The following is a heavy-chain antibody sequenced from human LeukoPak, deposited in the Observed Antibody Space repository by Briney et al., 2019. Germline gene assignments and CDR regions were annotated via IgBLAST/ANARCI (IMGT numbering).Heavy chain of an antibody. V-gene: IGHV4-59*01. CDR2: IYYSGST. Sequence: SETLSLTCTVSGGSISSYYWSWIRQPPGKGLEWIGYIYYSGSTNYNPSLKSRVTISVDTSKNQFSLKLSSVTAADTAVYYCERADYGSGKGGDWFDPWGQGTLVTVSS. CDR1: GGSISSYY. CDR3: ERADYGSGKGGDWFDP. J-gene: IGHJ5*02. D-gene: IGHD3-10*01.